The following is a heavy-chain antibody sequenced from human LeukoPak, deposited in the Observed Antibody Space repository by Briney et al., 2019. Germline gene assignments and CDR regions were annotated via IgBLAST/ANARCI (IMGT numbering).Heavy chain of an antibody. D-gene: IGHD3-3*01. CDR3: AKGGSGDYKSFFDY. CDR2: ISWNSGSI. Sequence: GGSLRLSCAASGFTFDDYGMHWVRQAPGKGLERVSGISWNSGSIGYADSVKGRFTISRDNAKNSLYLQMNSLRAEDTALYYCAKGGSGDYKSFFDYWGQGTLVTVSS. V-gene: IGHV3-9*01. CDR1: GFTFDDYG. J-gene: IGHJ4*02.